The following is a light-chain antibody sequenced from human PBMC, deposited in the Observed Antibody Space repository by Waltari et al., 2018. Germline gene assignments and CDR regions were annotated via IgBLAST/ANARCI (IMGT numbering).Light chain of an antibody. CDR3: MQSLQNSVT. Sequence: DILMTQSPVSLSVTPGEPASISCTSSQSLQHRNGYNYLDCYLQKPGLSPQLLIYFASYRASGVPDRFRGSGAVTDVTLRISRVEAEDVGVYYCMQSLQNSVTFGQGTRLEIK. CDR1: QSLQHRNGYNY. V-gene: IGKV2-28*01. CDR2: FAS. J-gene: IGKJ5*01.